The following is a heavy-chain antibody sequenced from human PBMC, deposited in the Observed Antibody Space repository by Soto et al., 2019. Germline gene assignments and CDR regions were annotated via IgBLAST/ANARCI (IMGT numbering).Heavy chain of an antibody. V-gene: IGHV3-30-3*01. J-gene: IGHJ4*02. Sequence: GSLRLSCAASGFTFSSYAMHWVRQAPGKGLEWVAVISYDGSNKYYADSVKGRFTISRDNSKNTLYLQMNSLRAEDTAVYYCARGPYDSSGYYYGFDYWGQGTLVTVSS. D-gene: IGHD3-22*01. CDR1: GFTFSSYA. CDR2: ISYDGSNK. CDR3: ARGPYDSSGYYYGFDY.